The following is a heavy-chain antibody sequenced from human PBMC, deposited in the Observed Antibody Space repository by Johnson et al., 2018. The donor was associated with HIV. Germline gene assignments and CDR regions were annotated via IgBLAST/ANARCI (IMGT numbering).Heavy chain of an antibody. Sequence: VQLVESGGGVVQPGGSLRLSCAASGISVSGYYMSWVPQAPGKGLEWVSVIYSSGSTYYADTVKGRFTITRDNSKNTLYLQMNSLRAEDTAVYYCASSESFGAFDIWGRGTMVTVSS. V-gene: IGHV3-66*02. CDR3: ASSESFGAFDI. D-gene: IGHD1-26*01. J-gene: IGHJ3*02. CDR1: GISVSGYY. CDR2: IYSSGST.